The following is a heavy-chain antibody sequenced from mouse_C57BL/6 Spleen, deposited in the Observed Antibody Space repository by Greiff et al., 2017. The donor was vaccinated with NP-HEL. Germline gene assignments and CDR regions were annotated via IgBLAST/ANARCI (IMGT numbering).Heavy chain of an antibody. J-gene: IGHJ2*01. V-gene: IGHV1-69*01. Sequence: QVQLQQPGAELVMPGASVKLSCKASGYTFTSYWMHWVKQRPGQGLEWIGEIDPSDSYTNYNQKFKGKSTLTVDKSSSTAYMQLSSLTSEDSAVYYCARSFITTVVGGFFDYWGQGTTLTVSS. CDR2: IDPSDSYT. D-gene: IGHD1-1*01. CDR3: ARSFITTVVGGFFDY. CDR1: GYTFTSYW.